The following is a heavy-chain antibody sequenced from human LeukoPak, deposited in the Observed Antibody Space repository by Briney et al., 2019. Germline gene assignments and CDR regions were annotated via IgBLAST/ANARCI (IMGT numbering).Heavy chain of an antibody. D-gene: IGHD6-19*01. CDR3: AKDMGYSSGWWSTAPYYYYYYGMDV. CDR1: GFTFDDYA. Sequence: PGGSPRLSCAASGFTFDDYAMPWVRQAPGKGLEWVSGISWNSGSIGYADSVKGRFTISRDNAKNSLYLQMNSLRAEDTALYYCAKDMGYSSGWWSTAPYYYYYYGMDVWGQGTTVTVSS. J-gene: IGHJ6*02. CDR2: ISWNSGSI. V-gene: IGHV3-9*01.